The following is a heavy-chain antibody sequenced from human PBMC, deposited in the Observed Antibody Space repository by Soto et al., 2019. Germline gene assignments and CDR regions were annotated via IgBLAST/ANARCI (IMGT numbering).Heavy chain of an antibody. CDR3: ARDRQLAAAGTFFDY. CDR1: GYTFSTYG. CDR2: ISGYNGDT. J-gene: IGHJ4*02. V-gene: IGHV1-18*01. Sequence: ASVKVSCKASGYTFSTYGISWVRQAPGQGLEWMGWISGYNGDTNYAQKVQGRLTMTTDTSTRTAYMELRSLRSDDTAVYYCARDRQLAAAGTFFDYWGQGTLVTVSS. D-gene: IGHD6-13*01.